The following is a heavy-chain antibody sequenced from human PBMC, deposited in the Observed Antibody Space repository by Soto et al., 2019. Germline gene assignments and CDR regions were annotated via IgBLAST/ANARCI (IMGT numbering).Heavy chain of an antibody. D-gene: IGHD3-22*01. Sequence: GGSLRLSCAASGFTFSSDSMNEVRQAPGKGREWGSSISSSSSYVYYADSVKGRVTIPRDNAKNSLYLQMNSLRAEDTAVYYCARPPTYYDSSGYYGYWGQGTLVTVSS. CDR3: ARPPTYYDSSGYYGY. CDR2: ISSSSSYV. CDR1: GFTFSSDS. J-gene: IGHJ4*02. V-gene: IGHV3-21*01.